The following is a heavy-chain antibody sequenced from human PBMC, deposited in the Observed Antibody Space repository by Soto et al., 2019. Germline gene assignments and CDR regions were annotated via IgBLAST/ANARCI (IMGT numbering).Heavy chain of an antibody. Sequence: EVQLLESGGGLVQPGGSLRLSCAASGFTFSSYAMTWVRQAPGKGLEWFSVISGSGITTDYPDSVRGRFTISRDNSRNTLYLQMNSLRAADTAIYYCARDSCSTTTCYGDYWGQGTLVTVSS. V-gene: IGHV3-23*01. J-gene: IGHJ4*02. CDR2: ISGSGITT. CDR3: ARDSCSTTTCYGDY. CDR1: GFTFSSYA. D-gene: IGHD2-2*01.